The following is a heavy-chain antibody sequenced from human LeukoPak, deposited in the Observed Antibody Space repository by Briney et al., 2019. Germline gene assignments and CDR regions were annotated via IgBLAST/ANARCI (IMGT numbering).Heavy chain of an antibody. CDR1: GFTVSSNY. V-gene: IGHV3-66*02. D-gene: IGHD3-10*01. Sequence: GGSLRLSCAASGFTVSSNYMSWVRQAPGQGLEWVSVIYSGGSTYYADSVKGRFTISRDNSKNTLYLQMNSLRAGDTAVYYCVTYYYGSGIFARYYYYYMDVWGKGTTVTVSS. CDR2: IYSGGST. J-gene: IGHJ6*03. CDR3: VTYYYGSGIFARYYYYYMDV.